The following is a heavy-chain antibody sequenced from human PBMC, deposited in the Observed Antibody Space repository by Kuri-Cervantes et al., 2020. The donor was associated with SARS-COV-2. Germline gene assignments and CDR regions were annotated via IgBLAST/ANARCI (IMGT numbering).Heavy chain of an antibody. CDR2: INPNSGGT. V-gene: IGHV1-2*02. Sequence: ASVKVSCKASGYTFTGYYMHWVRQAPGQGLEWMGWINPNSGGTNYAQKFQGRVTMTRDTSISTAYMELSRLRSDDTAVYYCARGRQVRIRFLEWLFEWFDPWGQGTLVTVSS. D-gene: IGHD3-3*01. CDR3: ARGRQVRIRFLEWLFEWFDP. J-gene: IGHJ5*02. CDR1: GYTFTGYY.